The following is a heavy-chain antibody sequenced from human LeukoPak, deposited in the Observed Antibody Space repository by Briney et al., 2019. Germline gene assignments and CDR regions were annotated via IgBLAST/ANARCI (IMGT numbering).Heavy chain of an antibody. J-gene: IGHJ4*02. V-gene: IGHV3-21*01. Sequence: GGSLRLSCAASGFTFSTYSMNWVRQAPGKGLEWVSSTSSSGSIYIYYADSMRGRFTVSRDNAKNSLYLQMNSLRAEDTAVYYCARGGQNLQRLELLDHWGQGTLVTVSS. D-gene: IGHD1-26*01. CDR3: ARGGQNLQRLELLDH. CDR1: GFTFSTYS. CDR2: TSSSGSIYI.